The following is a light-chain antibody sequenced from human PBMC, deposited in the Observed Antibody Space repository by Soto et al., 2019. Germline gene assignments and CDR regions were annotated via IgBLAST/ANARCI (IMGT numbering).Light chain of an antibody. Sequence: QSVLTQPPSVSGAPGQTVTISCTGSSSNVGAGYDVHWYQQLPGTAPKLLIYGNNNRPSWVPDRFSGSRSGMSASLAITGLQAEDEADYYCQSYDNSLSEVFGGGTKLTVL. CDR3: QSYDNSLSEV. J-gene: IGLJ3*02. CDR2: GNN. V-gene: IGLV1-40*01. CDR1: SSNVGAGYD.